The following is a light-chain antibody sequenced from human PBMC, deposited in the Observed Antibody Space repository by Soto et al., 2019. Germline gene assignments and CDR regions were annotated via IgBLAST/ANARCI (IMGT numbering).Light chain of an antibody. J-gene: IGKJ5*01. CDR2: KAS. CDR3: QQYTTYSPLT. CDR1: QSVSSW. V-gene: IGKV1-5*03. Sequence: DIQMTQSPSTLSASVGDRVTITCRASQSVSSWLAWYQQKPGKAPKLLIYKASNLHNGVPSRFSGGGSGTEFTLTISSLQPDDLATYYCQQYTTYSPLTFGQGTRLEIK.